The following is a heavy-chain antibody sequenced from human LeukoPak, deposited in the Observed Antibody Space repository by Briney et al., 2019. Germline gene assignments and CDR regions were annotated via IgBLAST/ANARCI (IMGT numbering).Heavy chain of an antibody. J-gene: IGHJ4*02. CDR1: GFTFSSYS. Sequence: GGSLRLSCAASGFTFSSYSMNWVRQAPGKGLEWVSYISSSSTIYYADSVKGRFTISRDNAKNSLYLQMNSLRAEDTAVYYCARGARQWLKWGQGTLVTVSS. CDR3: ARGARQWLK. V-gene: IGHV3-48*01. D-gene: IGHD6-19*01. CDR2: ISSSSTI.